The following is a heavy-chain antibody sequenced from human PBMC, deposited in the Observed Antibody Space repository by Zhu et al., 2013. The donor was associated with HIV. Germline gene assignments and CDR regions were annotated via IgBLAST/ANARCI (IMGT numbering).Heavy chain of an antibody. CDR3: ATPGGSVGSYSNWYFDL. CDR2: IIPIFGTA. D-gene: IGHD1-26*01. J-gene: IGHJ2*01. Sequence: QVQLVQSGAEVKKPGSSVKVSCKASGGTFSSYAISWVRQAPGQGLEWMGGIIPIFGTANYAQKFQGRVTITADKSTSTAYMELSSLRSEDTAVYYCATPGGSVGSYSNWYFDLWGRGTLVTVSS. V-gene: IGHV1-69*06. CDR1: GGTFSSYA.